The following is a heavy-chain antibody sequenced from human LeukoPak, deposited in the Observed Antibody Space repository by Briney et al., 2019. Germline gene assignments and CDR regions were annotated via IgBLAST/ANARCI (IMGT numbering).Heavy chain of an antibody. CDR3: ARELAAAGS. D-gene: IGHD6-13*01. CDR2: ISSSSSYI. J-gene: IGHJ5*02. Sequence: GGSLRLSCAASGLTFSNAWMSWVRQAPGKGLEWVSSISSSSSYIYYADSVKGRFTISRDNAKNSLYLQMNSLRAEDTAVYYCARELAAAGSWGQGTLVTVSS. V-gene: IGHV3-21*01. CDR1: GLTFSNAW.